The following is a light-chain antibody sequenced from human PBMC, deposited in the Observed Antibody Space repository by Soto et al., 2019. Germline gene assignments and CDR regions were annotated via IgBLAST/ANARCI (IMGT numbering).Light chain of an antibody. V-gene: IGLV1-47*01. J-gene: IGLJ2*01. Sequence: QSVLTQPPSASGTPGQTVTISCSGSSSNIGSAYIYWYQHLTGTAPKLFIYRNNQRPSGVPDRFSASKSGTSASLAISGLRSEDDADYYCAAWDDSLVVFGGGTKLTGL. CDR3: AAWDDSLVV. CDR2: RNN. CDR1: SSNIGSAY.